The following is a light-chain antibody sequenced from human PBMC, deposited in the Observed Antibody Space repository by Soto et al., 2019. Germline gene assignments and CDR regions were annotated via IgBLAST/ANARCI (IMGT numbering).Light chain of an antibody. V-gene: IGLV2-8*01. CDR3: SSYAGNNDVV. J-gene: IGLJ2*01. Sequence: QSALTQPPSASGSPGQSVTISCTGTSSDVGGWTYVSWYQQHPGKAPKLMIYEVTKRPSGVPDRFSGSKSGNTASLTVYGLQAEDEADYYCSSYAGNNDVVFGGGTKVTVL. CDR2: EVT. CDR1: SSDVGGWTY.